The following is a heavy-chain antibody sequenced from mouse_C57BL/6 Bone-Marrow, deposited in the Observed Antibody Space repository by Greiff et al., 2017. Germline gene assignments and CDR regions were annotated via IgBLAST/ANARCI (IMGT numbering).Heavy chain of an antibody. Sequence: VKLMESGAELVRPGASVTLSCKASGYTFTDYEMHWVKQTPVHGLEWIGAIDPETGGTAYNQKFKGKAILTADKSSSTAYMELRSLTSEDSAVYYCTREAPSTTVVAPYWGQGTLVTVSA. CDR1: GYTFTDYE. V-gene: IGHV1-15*01. CDR2: IDPETGGT. CDR3: TREAPSTTVVAPY. D-gene: IGHD1-1*01. J-gene: IGHJ3*01.